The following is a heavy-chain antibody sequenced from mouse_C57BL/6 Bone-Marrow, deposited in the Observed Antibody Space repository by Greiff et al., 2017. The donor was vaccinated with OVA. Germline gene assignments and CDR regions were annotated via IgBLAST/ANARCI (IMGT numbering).Heavy chain of an antibody. CDR2: IYPRSGNT. V-gene: IGHV1-81*01. J-gene: IGHJ2*01. Sequence: VMLVESGAELARPGASVKLSCKASGYTFTSYGISWVKQRTGQGLEWIGEIYPRSGNTYYNEKFKGKATLTSDKSSSTAYMELRSLTSEDSAVYFCARGGVRGYFDYWGQGTTLTVSS. CDR1: GYTFTSYG. CDR3: ARGGVRGYFDY. D-gene: IGHD2-2*01.